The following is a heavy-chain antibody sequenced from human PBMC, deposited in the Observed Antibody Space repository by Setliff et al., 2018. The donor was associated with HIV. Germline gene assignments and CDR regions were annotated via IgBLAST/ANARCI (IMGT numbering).Heavy chain of an antibody. Sequence: PSETLSLTCSVSGDSIRTSSSFWGWVRQPPGKGLEWLGSIYYSGSTHYNPSLMSRVTVSVDTSKNQFSLKLSSVTAADTAVYYCARIGYNYAYFFDYWGQGALVTVSS. CDR2: IYYSGST. CDR3: ARIGYNYAYFFDY. V-gene: IGHV4-39*01. CDR1: GDSIRTSSSF. J-gene: IGHJ4*02. D-gene: IGHD5-18*01.